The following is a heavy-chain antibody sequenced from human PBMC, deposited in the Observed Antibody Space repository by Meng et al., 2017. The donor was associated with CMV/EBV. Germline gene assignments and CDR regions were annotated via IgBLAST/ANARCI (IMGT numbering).Heavy chain of an antibody. Sequence: GGSLRLSCAASGFTFSSYEMNWVRQAPGKGLEWVSYISSSGSTIYYADSVKGRFTISRDNAKNSLYLQMNSLRVEDTAVYYCARDRYGDYDFWSGYSYYYYGMDVWGQGTTVTVSS. CDR2: ISSSGSTI. J-gene: IGHJ6*02. D-gene: IGHD3-3*01. V-gene: IGHV3-48*03. CDR1: GFTFSSYE. CDR3: ARDRYGDYDFWSGYSYYYYGMDV.